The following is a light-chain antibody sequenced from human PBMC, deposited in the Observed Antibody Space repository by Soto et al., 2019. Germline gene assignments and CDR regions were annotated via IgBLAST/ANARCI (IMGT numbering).Light chain of an antibody. Sequence: QSVLTQPASVSGSPGQSITISCTGTSSDVGNYDLVSWYQQRPGKVPKPLIYEVNKRPSGVSNRFSGSKSGNTASLTISGLQAEDEADYFCCSYVGGTTFENVVFGGGTKLTVL. CDR2: EVN. J-gene: IGLJ2*01. V-gene: IGLV2-23*02. CDR1: SSDVGNYDL. CDR3: CSYVGGTTFENVV.